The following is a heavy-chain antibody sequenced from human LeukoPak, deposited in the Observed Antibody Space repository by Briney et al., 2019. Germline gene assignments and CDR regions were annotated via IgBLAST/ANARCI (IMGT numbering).Heavy chain of an antibody. Sequence: SETLSLTCTVSGGSVNSGAYYWSWIRQPPGKGLEWIGNIYSSGSAYYNPSLKSRVTMSVDTSKNQFSLELSSVTAADTAVYYCARKPIVNSAWYYFDYWGQGTQVTVSS. CDR3: ARKPIVNSAWYYFDY. CDR1: GGSVNSGAYY. V-gene: IGHV4-39*07. J-gene: IGHJ4*02. D-gene: IGHD3-22*01. CDR2: IYSSGSA.